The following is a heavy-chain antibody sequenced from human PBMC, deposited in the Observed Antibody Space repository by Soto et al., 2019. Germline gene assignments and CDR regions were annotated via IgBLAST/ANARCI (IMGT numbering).Heavy chain of an antibody. CDR1: GGTFSSYA. CDR2: IIPIFATA. Sequence: QVQLVQSGAEVKKPGSSVKVSCTASGGTFSSYAISWVRQAPGQGLEWMGGIIPIFATANYAQKFQGRVTITADESTSTAYMELSSVRSEDTAVYYCARGVDQNWFDPWGQGTLVTVSS. CDR3: ARGVDQNWFDP. D-gene: IGHD2-15*01. V-gene: IGHV1-69*01. J-gene: IGHJ5*02.